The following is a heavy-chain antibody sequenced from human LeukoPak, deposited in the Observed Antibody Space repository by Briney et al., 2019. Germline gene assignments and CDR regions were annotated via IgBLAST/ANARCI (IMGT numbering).Heavy chain of an antibody. V-gene: IGHV4-59*01. CDR2: IYYSGST. J-gene: IGHJ3*02. CDR1: GGSISSYY. CDR3: ARDSGGAAAGYPRSGAFDI. Sequence: SETLSLTCTVSGGSISSYYWSCIRQPPGKGLEWIGYIYYSGSTNYNPSLKSRVTISVDTSKNQFSLKLSSVTAADTAVYYCARDSGGAAAGYPRSGAFDIWGQGTMVTVSS. D-gene: IGHD6-13*01.